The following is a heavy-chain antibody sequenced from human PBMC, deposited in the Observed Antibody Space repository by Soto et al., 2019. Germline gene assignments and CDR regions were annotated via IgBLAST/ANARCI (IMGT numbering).Heavy chain of an antibody. J-gene: IGHJ6*02. V-gene: IGHV3-30*18. CDR2: ISYDGSNK. D-gene: IGHD3-9*01. CDR3: AKSDYDILTGYYRTLTIGMDV. CDR1: GFTFSSYG. Sequence: GGSLRLSCAASGFTFSSYGMHWVRQAPGKGLEWVAVISYDGSNKYYADSVKGRFTISRDNSKNTLYLQMNSLRAEDTAVYYCAKSDYDILTGYYRTLTIGMDVWGQGTTVTVSS.